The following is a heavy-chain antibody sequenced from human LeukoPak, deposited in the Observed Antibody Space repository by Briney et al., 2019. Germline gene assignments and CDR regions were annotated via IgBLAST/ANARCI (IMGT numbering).Heavy chain of an antibody. Sequence: SETLSLTCAVSGYSISSSNWWGWIRQPPGKGLEWIGFIYYSGSTYYNPSLKSRVTMTVDTSKNQFSLKLSSVTAVDTAVYNCARIYYDILTGYYVDYWGQGTLVTVSS. V-gene: IGHV4-28*01. J-gene: IGHJ4*02. D-gene: IGHD3-9*01. CDR1: GYSISSSNW. CDR2: IYYSGST. CDR3: ARIYYDILTGYYVDY.